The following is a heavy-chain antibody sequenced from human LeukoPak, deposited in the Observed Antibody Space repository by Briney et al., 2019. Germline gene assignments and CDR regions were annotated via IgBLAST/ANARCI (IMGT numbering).Heavy chain of an antibody. Sequence: PSETLSLTCTVSGGSISSYYWSWIRQPAGKGLEWIGRIYTSGSTNYNPSLKSRVTMPVDTSKNQFSLKLSSVTAADTAVYYCAREAVAGRRFSVGLDPWGQGTLVTVSS. CDR3: AREAVAGRRFSVGLDP. V-gene: IGHV4-4*07. J-gene: IGHJ5*02. CDR2: IYTSGST. CDR1: GGSISSYY. D-gene: IGHD6-19*01.